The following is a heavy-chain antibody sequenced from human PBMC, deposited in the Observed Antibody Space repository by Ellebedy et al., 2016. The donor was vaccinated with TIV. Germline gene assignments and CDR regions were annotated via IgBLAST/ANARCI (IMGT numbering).Heavy chain of an antibody. CDR3: ATSSSAWYDY. CDR2: INAGNGNT. D-gene: IGHD6-19*01. Sequence: ASVKVSCKASGYTFSNYAIHWVRQAPGQGLEWMGWINAGNGNTKYSQKFQGRVTITRDTSASTAYMELSSLRSEDPAVYYCATSSSAWYDYWGQGSLVTVSS. J-gene: IGHJ4*02. CDR1: GYTFSNYA. V-gene: IGHV1-3*01.